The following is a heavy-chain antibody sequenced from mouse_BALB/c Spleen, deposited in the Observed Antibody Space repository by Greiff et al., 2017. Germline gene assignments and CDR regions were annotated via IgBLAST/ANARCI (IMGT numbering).Heavy chain of an antibody. Sequence: VQLQESGAELMKPGASVKISCKATGYTFSSYWIEWVKQRPGHGLEWIGEILPGSGSTNYNEKFKGKATFTADTSSNTAYMQLSSLTSEDSAVYYCARRGRPTTVGDFDYWGQGTTLTVSS. J-gene: IGHJ2*01. CDR1: GYTFSSYW. CDR3: ARRGRPTTVGDFDY. V-gene: IGHV1-9*01. CDR2: ILPGSGST. D-gene: IGHD1-1*01.